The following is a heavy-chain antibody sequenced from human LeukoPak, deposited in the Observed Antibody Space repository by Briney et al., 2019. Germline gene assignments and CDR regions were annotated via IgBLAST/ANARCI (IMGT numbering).Heavy chain of an antibody. V-gene: IGHV5-51*01. CDR2: IYPGDSDT. CDR3: ARPGYYDGLDY. J-gene: IGHJ4*02. D-gene: IGHD3-22*01. Sequence: GESLKISCRISGYNFISYWIGWVRQMPGKGLEWMGIIYPGDSDTRYRPSFQGQVTISVDKSINTAYLQWSSLKASDTAMYYCARPGYYDGLDYWGQGTLVTVSS. CDR1: GYNFISYW.